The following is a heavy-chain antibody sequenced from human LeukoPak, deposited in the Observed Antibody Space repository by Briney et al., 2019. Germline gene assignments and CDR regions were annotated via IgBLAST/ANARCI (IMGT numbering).Heavy chain of an antibody. CDR2: ISSSGRNI. CDR3: AKDSPTAAKRSFHI. CDR1: GFTFSAYA. V-gene: IGHV3-23*01. J-gene: IGHJ3*02. Sequence: QSGGSLRLSCAASGFTFSAYAMSWVRQAPGKGLEWVSSISSSGRNINYADSVKGRFTVSRDNSKNTLYLQMNSLRDEDTAVYYCAKDSPTAAKRSFHIWGQGTMVTVSS. D-gene: IGHD2-21*02.